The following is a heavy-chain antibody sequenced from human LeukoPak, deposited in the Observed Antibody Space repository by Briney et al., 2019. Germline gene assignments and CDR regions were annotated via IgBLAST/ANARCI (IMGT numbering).Heavy chain of an antibody. CDR2: ISDSSSTI. J-gene: IGHJ4*02. V-gene: IGHV3-48*03. CDR3: ARWGATGCGDY. D-gene: IGHD3-9*01. Sequence: GGSLRLSCVASGFTFSTYGMIWVRQAPGKGLEWVSYISDSSSTIYYADSVKGRLTISRDNAKNVLYLQMNNLRAEDTAVYYCARWGATGCGDYWGQGTLVTVSS. CDR1: GFTFSTYG.